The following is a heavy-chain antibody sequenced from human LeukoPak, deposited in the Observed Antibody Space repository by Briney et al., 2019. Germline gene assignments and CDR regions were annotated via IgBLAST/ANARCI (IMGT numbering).Heavy chain of an antibody. D-gene: IGHD6-19*01. V-gene: IGHV1-2*02. J-gene: IGHJ4*02. CDR1: GYTFTGYY. Sequence: GASVKVSCKASGYTFTGYYMHWVRQAPGQGLEWMGWTNPNSGGTNYAQKFQGRVTMTRDTSISAAYMELSRLRSDDTAVYYCARANTGYSSGCLDYWGQGTLVTVSS. CDR3: ARANTGYSSGCLDY. CDR2: TNPNSGGT.